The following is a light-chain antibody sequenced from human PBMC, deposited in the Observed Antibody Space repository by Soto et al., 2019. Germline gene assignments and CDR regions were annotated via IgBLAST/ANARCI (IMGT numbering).Light chain of an antibody. CDR3: QQYDRASWT. V-gene: IGKV1-5*03. Sequence: DIQMTQSPSTLSASVGDRVIITCRASQSISSWLAWYQQKPGKAPNLLIYSASTLKSGIPSRFSGSGSGTEFTLTISRLQPDDFATYFCQQYDRASWTFGPGTKVEIK. CDR1: QSISSW. J-gene: IGKJ1*01. CDR2: SAS.